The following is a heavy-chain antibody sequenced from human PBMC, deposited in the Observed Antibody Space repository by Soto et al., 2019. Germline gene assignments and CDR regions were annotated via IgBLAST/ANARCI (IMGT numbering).Heavy chain of an antibody. V-gene: IGHV4-59*01. D-gene: IGHD6-13*01. CDR1: GGSISSYY. Sequence: QVQLQESGPGLVKPSETLSLTCTVSGGSISSYYWTCIRQPPGKGLEWIGYIYYSGSTNYNPSLKSRVTISVDTSKNQFALKLSSVTAADTAVYYCARVSAARNGMDVWGQGTTVTVSS. CDR2: IYYSGST. J-gene: IGHJ6*02. CDR3: ARVSAARNGMDV.